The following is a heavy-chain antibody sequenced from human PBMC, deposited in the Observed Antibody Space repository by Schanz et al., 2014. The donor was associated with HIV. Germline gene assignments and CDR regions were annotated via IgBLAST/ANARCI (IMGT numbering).Heavy chain of an antibody. J-gene: IGHJ4*02. CDR2: INWNGDTT. CDR1: GFTFNNYA. D-gene: IGHD3-10*01. Sequence: EVQLLEFGGGSVRPGESLRLSCLASGFTFNNYAMSWVRQAPGKGLEWVAVINWNGDTTYYADSVKGRFTISRDNSKNTLYLHMDSLRAGDTAVYYCAKRTSYKFDSWGQGTPVTVSS. V-gene: IGHV3-23*01. CDR3: AKRTSYKFDS.